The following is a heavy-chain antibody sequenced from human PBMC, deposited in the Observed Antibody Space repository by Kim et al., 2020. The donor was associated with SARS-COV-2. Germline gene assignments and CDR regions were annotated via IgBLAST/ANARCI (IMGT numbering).Heavy chain of an antibody. CDR3: ARDLSSRVADFWRSRSHRSSYYYYGMDV. D-gene: IGHD3-3*01. CDR1: GGSFSGYY. V-gene: IGHV4-34*01. J-gene: IGHJ6*02. Sequence: SETLSLTCAVYGGSFSGYYWSWIRQPPGKGLEWIGEINHSGSTNYNPSLKSRVTISVDTSKNQFSLKLSSVTAADTAVYYCARDLSSRVADFWRSRSHRSSYYYYGMDVWGQGTTVTVSS. CDR2: INHSGST.